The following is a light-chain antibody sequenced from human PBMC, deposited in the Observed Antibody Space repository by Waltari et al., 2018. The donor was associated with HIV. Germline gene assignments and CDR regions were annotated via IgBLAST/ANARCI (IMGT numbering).Light chain of an antibody. Sequence: QSALTQPASVSGSPGQSITISCTGTSSDVGGYNYVSWYQQHPGKAPKLMIDCVSNRPSVVSNRFSVSKSGNTAPLTISGLQAEDEADYYCSSYTSSSTVVFGGGTKLTVL. J-gene: IGLJ2*01. CDR3: SSYTSSSTVV. CDR1: SSDVGGYNY. V-gene: IGLV2-14*01. CDR2: CVS.